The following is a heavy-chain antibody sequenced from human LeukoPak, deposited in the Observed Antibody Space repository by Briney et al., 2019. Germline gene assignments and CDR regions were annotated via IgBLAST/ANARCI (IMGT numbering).Heavy chain of an antibody. CDR3: AKTGSSSWYYFDY. CDR1: GFTFSSYA. CDR2: ISGSGGST. J-gene: IGHJ4*02. V-gene: IGHV3-23*01. Sequence: GGSLRLSCAASGFTFSSYAMSWVRQAPGKGLEWVSAISGSGGSTYYADSVKGRFTISRDNSRNTLYLQMNSLRAEDTAVYYCAKTGSSSWYYFDYWGQGTLVTVSS. D-gene: IGHD6-13*01.